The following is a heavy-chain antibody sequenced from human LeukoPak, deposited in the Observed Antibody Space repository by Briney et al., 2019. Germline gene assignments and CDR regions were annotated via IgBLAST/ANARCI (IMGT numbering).Heavy chain of an antibody. D-gene: IGHD3-22*01. Sequence: GRPLRLSCAASGFTFSSYGMHWVRQAPGKGLEWVAVIRYDGANKYYADSVKGRFPLSRDNSKNTLYLQMNSLRAEDTAVYYCANGGTYYYDSSGSNWGFDYWGQGTLVTVSS. V-gene: IGHV3-30*18. J-gene: IGHJ4*02. CDR1: GFTFSSYG. CDR3: ANGGTYYYDSSGSNWGFDY. CDR2: IRYDGANK.